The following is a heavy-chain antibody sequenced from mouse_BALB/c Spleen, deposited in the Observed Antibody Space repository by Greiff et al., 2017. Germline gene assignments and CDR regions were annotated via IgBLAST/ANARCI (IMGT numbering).Heavy chain of an antibody. Sequence: VQLKESGPGLVKPSQSLSLTCSVTGYSITSGYYWNWIRQFPGNKLEWMGYISYDGSNNYNPSLKNRISITRDTSKNQFFLKLNSVTTEDTATYYCANYGNYWYFDVWGAGTTVTVSS. D-gene: IGHD2-1*01. V-gene: IGHV3-6*02. CDR1: GYSITSGYY. CDR2: ISYDGSN. CDR3: ANYGNYWYFDV. J-gene: IGHJ1*01.